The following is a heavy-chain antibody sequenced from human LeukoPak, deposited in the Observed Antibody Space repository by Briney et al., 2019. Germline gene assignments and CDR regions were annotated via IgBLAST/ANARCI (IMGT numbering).Heavy chain of an antibody. CDR1: GGSISSGSYY. V-gene: IGHV4-61*01. CDR2: IYYSGST. D-gene: IGHD2-2*02. J-gene: IGHJ5*02. Sequence: SQTLSLTCTVSGGSISSGSYYWSWIRQPPGKGLEWIGYIYYSGSTNYNPSLKSRVTISVDTSKNQFSLKLSSVTAADTAVYYCARVGVVPAAIPNWFDPWGQGTLVTVSS. CDR3: ARVGVVPAAIPNWFDP.